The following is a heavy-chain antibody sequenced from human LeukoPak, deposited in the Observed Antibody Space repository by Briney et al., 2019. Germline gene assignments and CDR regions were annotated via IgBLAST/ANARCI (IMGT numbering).Heavy chain of an antibody. J-gene: IGHJ4*02. CDR1: GGSISSYY. CDR3: ARDEGYCSSTSCSAFDY. D-gene: IGHD2-2*01. CDR2: IYYSGST. V-gene: IGHV4-59*01. Sequence: SETLSLTCTVSGGSISSYYWSWIRQPPGKGLEWIGYIYYSGSTNYNPSLKSRVTISVDTSKNQFSLKLSSVTAADTAVYYCARDEGYCSSTSCSAFDYWRQGTLVTVSS.